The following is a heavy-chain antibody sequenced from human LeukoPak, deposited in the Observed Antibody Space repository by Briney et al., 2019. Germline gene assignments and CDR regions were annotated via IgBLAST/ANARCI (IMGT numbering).Heavy chain of an antibody. D-gene: IGHD6-25*01. CDR1: GFTFSSYT. V-gene: IGHV3-48*01. Sequence: PGGSLRLSCAASGFTFSSYTMNWVRQPPGKGLEWVSNIGTSSTTIYYADSVKGRFTISRDNAKNSLYLQMNSLRADDTAVYYCARFAAGGSYYYYMDVWGKGTTVTVCS. CDR2: IGTSSTTI. CDR3: ARFAAGGSYYYYMDV. J-gene: IGHJ6*03.